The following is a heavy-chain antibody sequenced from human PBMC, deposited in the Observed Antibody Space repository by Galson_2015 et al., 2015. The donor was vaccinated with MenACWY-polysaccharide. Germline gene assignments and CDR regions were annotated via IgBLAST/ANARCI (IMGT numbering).Heavy chain of an antibody. V-gene: IGHV3-23*01. D-gene: IGHD6-13*01. J-gene: IGHJ4*03. Sequence: SLRLSCAASGFSFSANSMSWVRQAPGRGLEWVSGSGSGGGLYYADSVKGRFTVSRDNSKNTLYLQMNNLRAEDTAVYYCAKVGPRSSWTMGIDYWGQGTTVTVSS. CDR3: AKVGPRSSWTMGIDY. CDR1: GFSFSANS. CDR2: SGSGGGL.